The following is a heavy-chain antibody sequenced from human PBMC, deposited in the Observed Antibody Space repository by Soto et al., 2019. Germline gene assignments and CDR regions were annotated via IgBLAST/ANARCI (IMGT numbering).Heavy chain of an antibody. CDR1: GYTFTGYY. Sequence: ASVKVSCKASGYTFTGYYMHWVLQAPGQGLEWMGWINPNSGGTNYAQKFQGRVTMTRDTSISTAYMELSRLRSDDTAVYYCARRTVTYGSYGMDVWGQGTTVTVSS. CDR2: INPNSGGT. CDR3: ARRTVTYGSYGMDV. J-gene: IGHJ6*02. V-gene: IGHV1-2*02. D-gene: IGHD4-17*01.